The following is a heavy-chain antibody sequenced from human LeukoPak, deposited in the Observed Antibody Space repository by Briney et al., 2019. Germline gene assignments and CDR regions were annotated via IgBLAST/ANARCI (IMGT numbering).Heavy chain of an antibody. CDR1: GFTFSSFE. CDR2: ISSSGNTI. J-gene: IGHJ6*03. V-gene: IGHV3-48*03. Sequence: GGSLRLSSAVSGFTFSSFEMNWVRQAPGKGLDWVSYISSSGNTIYYADSVKGRFTISRDNAKNSLYLQMNSLRAEDTAVYYCARDLLWSGYYSRYYYINLWGKGTTVTVSS. CDR3: ARDLLWSGYYSRYYYINL. D-gene: IGHD3-3*01.